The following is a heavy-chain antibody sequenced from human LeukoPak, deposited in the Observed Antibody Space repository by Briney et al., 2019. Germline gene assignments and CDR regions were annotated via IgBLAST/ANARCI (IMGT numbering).Heavy chain of an antibody. V-gene: IGHV3-21*06. CDR3: ATETNGRHYDY. J-gene: IGHJ4*02. CDR2: IGPTGSDR. Sequence: GGSLRLSCTASGLTFSTSGFNWVRQAPGKGLEWVASIGPTGSDRYHADSIKGRFTISRDNANNFLYLQMNSLRSEDTAVYYCATETNGRHYDYWGQGTLLTVSS. D-gene: IGHD1-14*01. CDR1: GLTFSTSG.